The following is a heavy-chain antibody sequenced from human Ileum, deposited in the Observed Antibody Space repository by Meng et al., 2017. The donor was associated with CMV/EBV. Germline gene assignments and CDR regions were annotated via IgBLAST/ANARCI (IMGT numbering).Heavy chain of an antibody. Sequence: GGSLRLSCAASGFTFSGYGMHWVRHAPGEGLEWVAFIRYDGSYKFYADSVKGRFTISRDNSRNTLFLQMNSLSAEDTGLYYCAKDLGRCSSTSCSKPAWYYGMDVWGQGNTVNGAS. CDR2: IRYDGSYK. CDR1: GFTFSGYG. D-gene: IGHD2-2*01. J-gene: IGHJ6*02. CDR3: AKDLGRCSSTSCSKPAWYYGMDV. V-gene: IGHV3-30*02.